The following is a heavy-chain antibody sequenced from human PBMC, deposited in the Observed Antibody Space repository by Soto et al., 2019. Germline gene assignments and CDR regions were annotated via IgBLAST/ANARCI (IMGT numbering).Heavy chain of an antibody. CDR3: AGGGDWYYFDY. V-gene: IGHV1-69*02. Sequence: QVQLVQSGAEVKKPGSSVKVSCKASGGTFSSYTISWVRQAPGQGLEWMGRIIPILGIANYAQKFQGRVTITADKSTITAYMELSSLRSEDTAVYYCAGGGDWYYFDYWGQGTLVTVSS. CDR1: GGTFSSYT. J-gene: IGHJ4*02. CDR2: IIPILGIA. D-gene: IGHD2-21*02.